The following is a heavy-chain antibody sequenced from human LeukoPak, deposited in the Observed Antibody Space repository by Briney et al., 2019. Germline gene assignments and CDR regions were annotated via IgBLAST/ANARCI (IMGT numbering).Heavy chain of an antibody. Sequence: SETLSLTCSVSSGSIRGYYRSWIRQPPGKGLEWIGNIHYSGRTTYNPSLRSRVTISVDTSKDHFSLNLSSVTAADTAVYFWTRGGGWLTDYWGQGTLITVSS. CDR2: IHYSGRT. CDR3: TRGGGWLTDY. J-gene: IGHJ4*02. D-gene: IGHD6-19*01. V-gene: IGHV4-59*01. CDR1: SGSIRGYY.